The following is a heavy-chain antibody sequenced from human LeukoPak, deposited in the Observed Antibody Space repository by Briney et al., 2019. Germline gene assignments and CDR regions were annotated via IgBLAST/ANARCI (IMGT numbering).Heavy chain of an antibody. J-gene: IGHJ4*02. V-gene: IGHV4-38-2*02. D-gene: IGHD5-18*01. CDR3: AIDPHTGDFDY. Sequence: SETVSLTCTVSGYSISSDYYWGWIRQPPGKGLEWIARMHHSGNTYYNPSLRSRVTISLDTSKNQFSLKLNSVTAADTAVYYCAIDPHTGDFDYWGQGTLVTVSS. CDR1: GYSISSDYY. CDR2: MHHSGNT.